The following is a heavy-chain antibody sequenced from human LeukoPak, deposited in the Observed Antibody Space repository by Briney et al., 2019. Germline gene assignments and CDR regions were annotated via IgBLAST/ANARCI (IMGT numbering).Heavy chain of an antibody. D-gene: IGHD3-10*01. J-gene: IGHJ5*02. CDR1: GGSFTAFY. V-gene: IGHV4-34*01. CDR2: VYHSGTT. CDR3: ARVGGGYYGLGSSQYNWFDP. Sequence: PSETLSLTCTVSGGSFTAFYWSWIRQPPGKGLEWIGEVYHSGTTNYNPSLKSRVTISVDTSKNQFSLKLSSVTAADTAVYYCARVGGGYYGLGSSQYNWFDPWGQGTLVTVSS.